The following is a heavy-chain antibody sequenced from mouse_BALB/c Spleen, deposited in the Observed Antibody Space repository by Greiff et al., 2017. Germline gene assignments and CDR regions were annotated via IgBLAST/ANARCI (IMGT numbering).Heavy chain of an antibody. CDR1: GFTFSDYY. J-gene: IGHJ4*01. CDR3: ARDGNYDYAMDY. V-gene: IGHV5-4*02. D-gene: IGHD2-1*01. CDR2: ISDGGSYT. Sequence: DVQLVESGGGLVKPGGSLKLSCAASGFTFSDYYMYWVRQTPEKRLEWVATISDGGSYTYYPDSVKGRFTISRDNAKNNLYLQMSSLKSEDTAMYYCARDGNYDYAMDYWGQGTSVTVSS.